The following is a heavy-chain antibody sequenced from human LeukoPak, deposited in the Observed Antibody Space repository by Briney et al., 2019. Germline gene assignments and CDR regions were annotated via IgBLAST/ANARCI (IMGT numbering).Heavy chain of an antibody. CDR3: ARGGYYYGLGSYYRIPSSWLDP. J-gene: IGHJ5*02. Sequence: PSETLSLTCAAYGWSFSGYYWSWIRQPPGKGLEWIGQINRNGNTNYNPSLKSRVTISVDTSKKQFSLKLSSVTAADTCVYYCARGGYYYGLGSYYRIPSSWLDPSGQGSLVSVYS. CDR1: GWSFSGYY. V-gene: IGHV4-34*01. D-gene: IGHD3-10*01. CDR2: INRNGNT.